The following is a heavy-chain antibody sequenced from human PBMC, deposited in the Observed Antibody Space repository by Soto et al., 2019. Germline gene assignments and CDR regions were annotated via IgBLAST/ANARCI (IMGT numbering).Heavy chain of an antibody. Sequence: PSETLSLTCTVSGGSISSYYWSWIRQPPGKGLEWIGYIYYSGSTNYNPSLKSRVTISVDTSKNQFSLRLGSVTAADTAAYYCARMVRGVNCFDYWGQGTLVTVYS. V-gene: IGHV4-59*01. CDR1: GGSISSYY. J-gene: IGHJ4*02. CDR3: ARMVRGVNCFDY. CDR2: IYYSGST. D-gene: IGHD3-10*01.